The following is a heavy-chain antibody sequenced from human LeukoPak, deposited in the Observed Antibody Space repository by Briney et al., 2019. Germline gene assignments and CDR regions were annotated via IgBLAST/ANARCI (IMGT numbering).Heavy chain of an antibody. V-gene: IGHV3-74*01. CDR3: ARLWFGNFDY. CDR1: GFTFSKYW. CDR2: IYIDGTGI. Sequence: GGSLRLSCAASGFTFSKYWMHWVRQAPGKGLVWVSRIYIDGTGIVYAGSVKGRFIISRDNAKNTLYLQMNSLRAEDTAVYYCARLWFGNFDYWGQGTLVTVSS. D-gene: IGHD3-10*01. J-gene: IGHJ4*02.